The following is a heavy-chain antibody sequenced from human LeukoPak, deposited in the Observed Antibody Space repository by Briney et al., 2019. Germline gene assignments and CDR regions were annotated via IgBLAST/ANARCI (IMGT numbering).Heavy chain of an antibody. D-gene: IGHD3-22*01. J-gene: IGHJ4*02. CDR2: ISARGSTT. Sequence: GGSLRLSCAASGFTFNNYAMHRVRQAPGKGLEWVSAISARGSTTYYADSVKGRFTISRDNSKNTFSLQMNSLRAEDTAVYYCAKEQYYYDSSGYYGSFDYWGQGTLVTVSS. V-gene: IGHV3-23*01. CDR1: GFTFNNYA. CDR3: AKEQYYYDSSGYYGSFDY.